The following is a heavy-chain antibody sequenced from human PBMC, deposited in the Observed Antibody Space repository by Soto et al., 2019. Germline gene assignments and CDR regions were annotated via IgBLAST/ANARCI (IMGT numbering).Heavy chain of an antibody. D-gene: IGHD3-3*01. V-gene: IGHV1-46*01. Sequence: QVQLVQSGAEVKKPGASVKISCTASGYTVTTHYMHWVRQAPGGGLEWMGAINPGSGAAKYTQTFQARVTMTRDTSTNTVYMEMSALRSEDTAVFYCARGGEVGVAGSAAFDMWGQGTMVTVSS. CDR1: GYTVTTHY. J-gene: IGHJ3*02. CDR2: INPGSGAA. CDR3: ARGGEVGVAGSAAFDM.